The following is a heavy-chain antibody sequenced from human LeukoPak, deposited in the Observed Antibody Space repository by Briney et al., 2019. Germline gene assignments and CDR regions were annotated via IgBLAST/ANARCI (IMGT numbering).Heavy chain of an antibody. CDR2: IDKKDKGYATAT. CDR1: GFTFSGSA. CDR3: ARYSESYHAIDY. D-gene: IGHD1-26*01. J-gene: IGHJ4*02. Sequence: PGGSLRLSCAASGFTFSGSAIHWVRQSSGKGLEWVGQIDKKDKGYATATAYAASVKGRFTISRDDSINTAYLQMNSLRAEDTALYYCARYSESYHAIDYWGQGTLVTVSS. V-gene: IGHV3-73*01.